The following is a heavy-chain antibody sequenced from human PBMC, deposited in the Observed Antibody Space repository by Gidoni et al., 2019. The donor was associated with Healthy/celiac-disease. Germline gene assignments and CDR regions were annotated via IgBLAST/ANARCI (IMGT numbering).Heavy chain of an antibody. Sequence: EVQLLESGGGLVQPGGSLRLSCAAAGFTFSSYAMSWVRQAPGKGLECFSAISGSVGSTCYADSVKGRFTISRDNSKNTLYLQMNSLRAEDTAVYYCAKAVMATVTTWFDYWGQGTLVTVSS. CDR2: ISGSVGST. CDR1: GFTFSSYA. J-gene: IGHJ4*02. CDR3: AKAVMATVTTWFDY. V-gene: IGHV3-23*01. D-gene: IGHD4-17*01.